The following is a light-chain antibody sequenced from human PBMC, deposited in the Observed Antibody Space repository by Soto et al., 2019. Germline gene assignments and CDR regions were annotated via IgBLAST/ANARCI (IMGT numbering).Light chain of an antibody. CDR2: DAS. CDR3: QQFTSYPHT. V-gene: IGKV1-13*02. J-gene: IGKJ4*01. Sequence: AIQLTQSPSSLSASVGDRVTITCRASQGISSALAWYQQKPGKAPKLLIYDASSLESGVPSRFSGSGSGTDFTLTISSQQPEDLATYYCQQFTSYPHTFGGGTKVEIK. CDR1: QGISSA.